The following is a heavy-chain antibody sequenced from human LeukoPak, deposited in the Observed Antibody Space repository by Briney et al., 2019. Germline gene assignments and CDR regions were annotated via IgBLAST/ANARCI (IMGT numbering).Heavy chain of an antibody. J-gene: IGHJ4*02. Sequence: GGSLRLSCAASGLTFCSYEMHWVGQAPGKGVEGVSYISCSVITIYYAASLKGRFPVSRDNPKNSLLLQMNSLRADDTAVYYCAIAGSIAAAGYVFDYWGQGTLATVSS. D-gene: IGHD6-25*01. CDR1: GLTFCSYE. V-gene: IGHV3-48*03. CDR2: ISCSVITI. CDR3: AIAGSIAAAGYVFDY.